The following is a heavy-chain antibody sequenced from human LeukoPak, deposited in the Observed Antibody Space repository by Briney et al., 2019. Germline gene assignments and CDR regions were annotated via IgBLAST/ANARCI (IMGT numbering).Heavy chain of an antibody. CDR2: ISSSSSYI. D-gene: IGHD1-26*01. CDR3: ARVGNSIGSRDAFDI. V-gene: IGHV3-21*01. CDR1: GFTFSSYG. Sequence: GGSLRLSCGASGFTFSSYGMSWVRQAPGKGLEWVSSISSSSSYIYYADSVKGRFTISRDNAKNSLYLQMNSLRAEDTAVYYCARVGNSIGSRDAFDIWGQGTMVTVSS. J-gene: IGHJ3*02.